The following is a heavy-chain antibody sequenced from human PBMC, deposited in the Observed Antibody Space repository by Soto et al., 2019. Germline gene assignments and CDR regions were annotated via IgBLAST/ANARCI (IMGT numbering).Heavy chain of an antibody. CDR2: TPGSGGSS. Sequence: GGSLRLSRAASGFTFKSYTLNRVRQAPGKGLEWVASTPGSGGSSYYADSVKGRFTIPRDNSKNNLYVDLNSLKDEDTAMYYFARGGRTGWFYFDFCGQGTLVTVSS. CDR3: ARGGRTGWFYFDF. J-gene: IGHJ4*02. D-gene: IGHD6-19*01. CDR1: GFTFKSYT. V-gene: IGHV3-23*01.